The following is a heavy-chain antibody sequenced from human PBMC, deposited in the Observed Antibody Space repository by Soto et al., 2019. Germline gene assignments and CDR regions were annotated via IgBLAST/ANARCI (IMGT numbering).Heavy chain of an antibody. CDR3: ARGFWWGNYYYYYGMDV. CDR2: IYYSGST. CDR1: GGSISSYY. V-gene: IGHV4-59*01. J-gene: IGHJ6*02. Sequence: PSETLSLTCTVSGGSISSYYWSWIRQPPGKGLEWIGYIYYSGSTNYNPSLKSRVTISVDTSKNQFSLKLSSVTAADTAVYYCARGFWWGNYYYYYGMDVWGQGTTVT. D-gene: IGHD2-15*01.